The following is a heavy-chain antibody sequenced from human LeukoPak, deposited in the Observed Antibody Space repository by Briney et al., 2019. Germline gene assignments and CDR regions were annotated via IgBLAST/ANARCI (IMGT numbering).Heavy chain of an antibody. CDR3: ARVADNWMYYFDY. CDR2: IYYSGST. J-gene: IGHJ4*02. V-gene: IGHV4-59*08. D-gene: IGHD1-1*01. CDR1: GGSFSGYY. Sequence: PSETLSLTCAVCGGSFSGYYWSWIRQPPGKGLEWIGYIYYSGSTNYNPSLKSRVTISVDTSKNQFSLKLSSVTAADTAVYYCARVADNWMYYFDYWGQGTLVTVSS.